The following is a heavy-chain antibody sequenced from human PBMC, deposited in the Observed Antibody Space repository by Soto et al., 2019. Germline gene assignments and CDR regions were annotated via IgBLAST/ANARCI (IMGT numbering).Heavy chain of an antibody. D-gene: IGHD6-13*01. CDR1: GDSISSYY. Sequence: SETLSLTCIVSGDSISSYYWNWIRQPPGKGLEWIAFIYTTGSTYYNPSLKSRVTISMDTSKNQFSLILTSVTAADTAVYYCARRGYSWSHFDYWAQGTLVPVSS. V-gene: IGHV4-4*08. CDR3: ARRGYSWSHFDY. CDR2: IYTTGST. J-gene: IGHJ4*02.